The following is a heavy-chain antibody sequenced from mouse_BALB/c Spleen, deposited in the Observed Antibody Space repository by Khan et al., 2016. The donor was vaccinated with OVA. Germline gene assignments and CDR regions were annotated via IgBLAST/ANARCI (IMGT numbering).Heavy chain of an antibody. CDR3: ARDRYYYGRGLAY. Sequence: VQLQESGPGLVAPSQSLSITCTVSGFSLTGYGVNWVRQPPGKGLEWLGMIWGDGSTDYNSALKSRLSISKDNSKNHVFLKMNSLQTDDTARYYCARDRYYYGRGLAYWGQGTLVTVSA. D-gene: IGHD1-1*01. CDR1: GFSLTGYG. CDR2: IWGDGST. J-gene: IGHJ3*01. V-gene: IGHV2-6-7*01.